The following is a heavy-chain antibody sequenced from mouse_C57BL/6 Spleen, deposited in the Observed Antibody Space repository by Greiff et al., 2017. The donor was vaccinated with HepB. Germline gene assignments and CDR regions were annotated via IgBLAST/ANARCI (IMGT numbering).Heavy chain of an antibody. V-gene: IGHV1-82*01. CDR3: ARSVYDGGMDD. J-gene: IGHJ4*01. Sequence: QVQLQQSGPELVKPGASVKISCKASGYAFTSSWLNWVKQRPGEGLEWIGRIYPGDGDTNYNGKFKGKATLTADKSSSTAYMQLSSLTSEDSAVYFCARSVYDGGMDDWGKGTSVTVSS. CDR1: GYAFTSSW. D-gene: IGHD2-12*01. CDR2: IYPGDGDT.